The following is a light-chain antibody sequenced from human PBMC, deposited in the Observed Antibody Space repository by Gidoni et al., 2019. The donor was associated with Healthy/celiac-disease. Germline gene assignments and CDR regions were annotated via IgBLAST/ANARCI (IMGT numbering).Light chain of an antibody. J-gene: IGKJ4*01. V-gene: IGKV3-20*01. Sequence: EIVLTQSPGTLSLSPGERATLSCRASQSVSSSYLAWYQQKTGQAPRLLIYGASSRATGIPDRFSGSGSGTDFTLTISRLEPEDFAVYYCQQYGRGFGGGTKVEIK. CDR2: GAS. CDR1: QSVSSSY. CDR3: QQYGRG.